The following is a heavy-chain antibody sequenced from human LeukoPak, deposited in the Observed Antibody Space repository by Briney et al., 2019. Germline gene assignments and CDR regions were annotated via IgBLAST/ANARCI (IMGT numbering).Heavy chain of an antibody. V-gene: IGHV4-39*07. J-gene: IGHJ3*02. CDR3: ARDYYDSRGDAFDI. D-gene: IGHD3-22*01. CDR1: GVSISSSSYY. CDR2: IYYSGST. Sequence: SETLSLTCTVSGVSISSSSYYWGWIRQPPGKGLEWIGSIYYSGSTYYNPSLKSRITISVDTSKNQFSLRLSSVTAADTAVYYCARDYYDSRGDAFDIWGQGTMVTVSS.